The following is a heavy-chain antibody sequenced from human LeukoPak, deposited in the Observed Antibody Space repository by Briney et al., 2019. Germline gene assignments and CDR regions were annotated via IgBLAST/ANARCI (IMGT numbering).Heavy chain of an antibody. D-gene: IGHD2-15*01. Sequence: PGGSLRLSCAASGFTVSSTYMTWVRQAPGKGLEWVSLIYSGGTTYHADSVKGRFTISRDNSKNTLYLQMNSLRVEDTAVYYCVRAPPGYCSGGSCYPFDYWGQGTLVTVSS. CDR1: GFTVSSTY. J-gene: IGHJ4*02. CDR2: IYSGGTT. V-gene: IGHV3-66*02. CDR3: VRAPPGYCSGGSCYPFDY.